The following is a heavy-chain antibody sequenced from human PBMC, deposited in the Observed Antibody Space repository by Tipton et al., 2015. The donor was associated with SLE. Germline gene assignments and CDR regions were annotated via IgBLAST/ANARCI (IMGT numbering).Heavy chain of an antibody. CDR1: GGSISSRSYY. CDR3: ASEGSGTSSTDY. J-gene: IGHJ4*02. V-gene: IGHV4-39*07. Sequence: TLSLTCTVSGGSISSRSYYWAWIRQPPGKGLEWIGSIYYSGNTYYNPSLGSRVTISIDTSKNQFSLKLTSVTAADTAVYYCASEGSGTSSTDYWGQGTLVTVSS. D-gene: IGHD3-10*01. CDR2: IYYSGNT.